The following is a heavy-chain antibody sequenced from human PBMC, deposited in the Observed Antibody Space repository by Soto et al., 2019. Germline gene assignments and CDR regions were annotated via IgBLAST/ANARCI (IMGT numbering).Heavy chain of an antibody. CDR1: GGSITSNW. J-gene: IGHJ4*02. D-gene: IGHD2-21*01. CDR3: ARHIAVSGTRGFDH. Sequence: QVQLQESGPGLMKPSGTLSLTCAVSGGSITSNWWSWVRQPPGKGLEWIAEIFHTGGADYNPSLLSRLTTSLDKSKNHLSLNLNSVTAADTAVYYCARHIAVSGTRGFDHWGQGTLVTVSS. V-gene: IGHV4-4*02. CDR2: IFHTGGA.